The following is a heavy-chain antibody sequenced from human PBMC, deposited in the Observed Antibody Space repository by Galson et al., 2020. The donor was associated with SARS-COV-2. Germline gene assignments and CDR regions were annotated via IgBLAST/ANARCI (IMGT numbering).Heavy chain of an antibody. Sequence: ASVKVSCKASGYTFTSYYMHWVRQAPGQGLEWMGIINPSGGSTSYAQKFQGRVTMTRDTSTSTVYMELSSLRSEDTAVYYCARALGGDSRFLEWLSRYYYYGMDVWGQGTTVTVSS. V-gene: IGHV1-46*03. D-gene: IGHD3-3*01. CDR3: ARALGGDSRFLEWLSRYYYYGMDV. J-gene: IGHJ6*02. CDR1: GYTFTSYY. CDR2: INPSGGST.